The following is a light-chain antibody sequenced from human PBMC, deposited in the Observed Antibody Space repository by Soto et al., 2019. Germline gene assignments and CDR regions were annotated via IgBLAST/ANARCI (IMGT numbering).Light chain of an antibody. CDR2: DNN. Sequence: QSVLTQPPSVSAAPGQKVTISCSGRSSNIGSHYVSWYQQFPGTAPKLLICDNNQRPSGIPDRFSASKSGTSATLGITGLQPGDEADYYCGTWDSSLTAGVFGTGTKV. J-gene: IGLJ1*01. V-gene: IGLV1-51*01. CDR3: GTWDSSLTAGV. CDR1: SSNIGSHY.